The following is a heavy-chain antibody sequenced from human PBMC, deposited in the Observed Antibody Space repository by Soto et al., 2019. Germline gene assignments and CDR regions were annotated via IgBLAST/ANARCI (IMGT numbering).Heavy chain of an antibody. V-gene: IGHV4-30-4*01. CDR3: ARDRRHDYRSGYPDY. Sequence: SETLCLTCTVSGGSISSGDYYWSWIRQPPGKGLEWIGYIYYSGSTYYNPTLKSRVYISVDTSKNQFSLNLTSVTAADTAVYYCARDRRHDYRSGYPDYWGQGTLVTVSS. D-gene: IGHD3-3*01. CDR2: IYYSGST. J-gene: IGHJ4*02. CDR1: GGSISSGDYY.